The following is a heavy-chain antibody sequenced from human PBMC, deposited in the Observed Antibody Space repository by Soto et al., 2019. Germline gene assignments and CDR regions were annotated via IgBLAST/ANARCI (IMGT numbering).Heavy chain of an antibody. J-gene: IGHJ3*02. CDR3: AKASSSWPDAFDI. D-gene: IGHD6-13*01. CDR1: GFTFRSYA. CDR2: ISGSGGST. V-gene: IGHV3-23*01. Sequence: RLSWAASGFTFRSYAMSWVRQAPGKGLEGVSAISGSGGSTYYADSVKGRFTISRDNSKNTLYLQMNSLRAEDTAVYYCAKASSSWPDAFDIWGQGTRVTVAS.